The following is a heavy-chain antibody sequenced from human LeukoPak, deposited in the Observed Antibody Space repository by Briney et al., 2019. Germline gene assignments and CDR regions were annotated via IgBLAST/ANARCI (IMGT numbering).Heavy chain of an antibody. Sequence: ASVKVSCKASGYTFTGYYMHWVRQAPGQGLEWMGWINPNSGGTNYAQKFQGRVTMTRDTSISTAYMELSRLRSDDTAVYYCATCTMVRGGYYYGMDVWGQGTTVTVSS. CDR2: INPNSGGT. V-gene: IGHV1-2*02. CDR3: ATCTMVRGGYYYGMDV. J-gene: IGHJ6*02. D-gene: IGHD3-10*01. CDR1: GYTFTGYY.